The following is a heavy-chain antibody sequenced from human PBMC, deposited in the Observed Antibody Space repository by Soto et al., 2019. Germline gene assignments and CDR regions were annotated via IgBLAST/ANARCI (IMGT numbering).Heavy chain of an antibody. J-gene: IGHJ6*02. CDR1: GLTFSSYA. CDR3: AKDYYDSSGLMDV. Sequence: PGGSLRLSCAASGLTFSSYAMSWVRQAPGKGLEWVSAISGSGGSTYYADSVKGRFTISRDNSKNTLYLQMNSLRAEDTAVYYCAKDYYDSSGLMDVWGQGTTVTVSS. CDR2: ISGSGGST. D-gene: IGHD3-22*01. V-gene: IGHV3-23*01.